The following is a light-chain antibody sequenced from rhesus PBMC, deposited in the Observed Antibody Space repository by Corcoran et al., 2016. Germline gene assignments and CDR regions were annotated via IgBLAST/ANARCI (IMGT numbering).Light chain of an antibody. V-gene: IGKV1-38*01. CDR1: QGISSY. Sequence: DIQLTQSPSSLSACVGDRVTISWRASQGISSYLAWYQQKSGKAPQLLIFDASNLQSGDPSRCSGSGSRTDFTLTVSSLQPRDFATCYCKRRHSYPCSFGQETKVVI. J-gene: IGKJ2*01. CDR3: KRRHSYPCS. CDR2: DAS.